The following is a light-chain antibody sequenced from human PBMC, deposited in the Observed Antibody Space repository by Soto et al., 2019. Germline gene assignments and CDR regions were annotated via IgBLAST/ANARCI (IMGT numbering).Light chain of an antibody. Sequence: DIQMTQSPSSLSASVGDRVTITCRASQTISRCLNWYQQRPGKAPKLLIYAASTLQSGVPSRFSGGGSGTDFTLTISSLQPEDFTTYYCQQSYRTPWTFGQGTKVEIK. CDR1: QTISRC. V-gene: IGKV1-39*01. J-gene: IGKJ1*01. CDR3: QQSYRTPWT. CDR2: AAS.